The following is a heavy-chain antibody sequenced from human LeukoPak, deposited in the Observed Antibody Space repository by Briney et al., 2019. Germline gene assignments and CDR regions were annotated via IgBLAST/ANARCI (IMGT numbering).Heavy chain of an antibody. CDR3: AKDSAYDSSGTEKWFLDV. CDR2: ISWNGVTV. CDR1: GFTLEDYA. Sequence: SLRLSCVASGFTLEDYAMHWVRQVPGKGLEWVSGISWNGVTVGYADSVKGRFTISRDNAKNSLYLQMNSLRPEDTALYCCAKDSAYDSSGTEKWFLDVWGRGTLVTVSS. J-gene: IGHJ2*01. D-gene: IGHD3-22*01. V-gene: IGHV3-9*01.